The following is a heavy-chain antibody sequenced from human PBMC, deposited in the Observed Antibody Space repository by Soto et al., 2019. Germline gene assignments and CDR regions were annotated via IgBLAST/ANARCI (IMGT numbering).Heavy chain of an antibody. CDR3: AREGLLLLPDY. CDR2: IYYSGNT. D-gene: IGHD3-22*01. V-gene: IGHV4-39*02. Sequence: WGWIRQPPGKGLEWIGSIYYSGNTYYNPSLKDRVTMTTDTSTSTVYMELTSLTSDDTAVYYCAREGLLLLPDYWVQGTLVTVSS. J-gene: IGHJ4*02.